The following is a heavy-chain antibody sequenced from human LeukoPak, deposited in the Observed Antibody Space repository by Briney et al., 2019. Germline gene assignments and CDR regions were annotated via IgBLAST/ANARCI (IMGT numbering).Heavy chain of an antibody. V-gene: IGHV3-48*04. CDR3: ASLTLFDY. Sequence: GGSLRLSCAASGFTFSSYSMNWVRQAPGKGLEWVSYFSSSSSTIYYADSVKGRFTISRDNAKNSLYLQMNSLRAEDTAVYYCASLTLFDYWGQGTLVTVSS. CDR2: FSSSSSTI. D-gene: IGHD2-15*01. CDR1: GFTFSSYS. J-gene: IGHJ4*02.